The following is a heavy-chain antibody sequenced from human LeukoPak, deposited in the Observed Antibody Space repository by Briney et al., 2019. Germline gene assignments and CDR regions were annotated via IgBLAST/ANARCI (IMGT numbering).Heavy chain of an antibody. CDR3: ARFYANEWELPH. V-gene: IGHV3-21*01. CDR1: GFTFSSYS. J-gene: IGHJ4*02. Sequence: GGSLRLSCAASGFTFSSYSMNWVRQAPGKGLEWVSSISSSSSYIYYADSVKGRFTISRDNAKNSLYLQMNSLRAEDTAVYYCARFYANEWELPHWGQGTLVTVSS. D-gene: IGHD1-26*01. CDR2: ISSSSSYI.